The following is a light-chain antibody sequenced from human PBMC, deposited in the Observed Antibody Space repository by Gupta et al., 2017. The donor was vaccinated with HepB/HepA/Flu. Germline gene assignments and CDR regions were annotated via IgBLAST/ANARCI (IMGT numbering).Light chain of an antibody. CDR2: DAS. CDR1: QSISIY. CDR3: QPRSNLST. Sequence: IVFTQSPATLSFSPRDISTLPCRASQSISIYLAWYQQKPVQAHRLIIYDASNRATGIPGRFSGSGSGTEFTLTSSRRENEDFAVYYCQPRSNLSTFGQGTKLEIK. V-gene: IGKV3-11*01. J-gene: IGKJ2*01.